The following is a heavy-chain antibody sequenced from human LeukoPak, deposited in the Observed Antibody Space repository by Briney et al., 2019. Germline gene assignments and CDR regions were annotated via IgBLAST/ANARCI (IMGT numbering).Heavy chain of an antibody. CDR3: ARGRRGWDIVVVPAAMGAFDI. V-gene: IGHV4-34*01. J-gene: IGHJ3*02. Sequence: SETLSLTCAVYGGSFSGYYWSWIRQPPGKGLEWIGEINHSGSTNYNPSLKSRVTISVDTSKYQFSLKLSSVTAADTAVYYCARGRRGWDIVVVPAAMGAFDIWGQGTMVTVSS. CDR1: GGSFSGYY. CDR2: INHSGST. D-gene: IGHD2-2*01.